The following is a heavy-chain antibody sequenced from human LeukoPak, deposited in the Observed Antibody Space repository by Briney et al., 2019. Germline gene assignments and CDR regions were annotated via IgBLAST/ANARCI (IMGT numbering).Heavy chain of an antibody. Sequence: TSETLSLTCAVSGDSIRSINWWSWVRQPPGKGLEGIGEIYHNGSTKYNPSLKSRVTRSVDKSKNQFSLNMTSVTVADTAVYYCARVGYGLDFWGQGTLVTVSS. J-gene: IGHJ4*02. CDR2: IYHNGST. CDR1: GDSIRSINW. CDR3: ARVGYGLDF. D-gene: IGHD5-18*01. V-gene: IGHV4-4*02.